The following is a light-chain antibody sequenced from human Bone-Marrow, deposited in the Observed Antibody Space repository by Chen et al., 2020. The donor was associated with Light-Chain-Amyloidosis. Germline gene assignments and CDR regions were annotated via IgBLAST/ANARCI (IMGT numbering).Light chain of an antibody. CDR3: QQCDNIPYT. J-gene: IGKJ2*01. CDR1: QDISSS. Sequence: DIQMTQSPSSLSASVGDRVTITCQASQDISSSLNWYQQKQGEATKLLIYDTSILETGVPSRFRGSGSGTHFTFTISSLQSEDFATYDCQQCDNIPYTFGQGTKLEIK. V-gene: IGKV1-33*01. CDR2: DTS.